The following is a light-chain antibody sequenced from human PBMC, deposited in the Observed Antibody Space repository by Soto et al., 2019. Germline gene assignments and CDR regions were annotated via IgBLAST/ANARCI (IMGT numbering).Light chain of an antibody. V-gene: IGKV1-12*01. Sequence: DIQMTQSPSFVSASVGDRVTITCRASQGISSWLSWYQQKPGTAPTLLVYKASTLQDGVPSRFSGSGSGTDFTLTSNSLQPEDFGTYYCHQASSFPLTFGGGTKVEIK. CDR3: HQASSFPLT. CDR2: KAS. J-gene: IGKJ4*01. CDR1: QGISSW.